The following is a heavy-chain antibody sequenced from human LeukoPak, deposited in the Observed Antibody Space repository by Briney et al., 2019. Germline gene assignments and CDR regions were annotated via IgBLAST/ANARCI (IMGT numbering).Heavy chain of an antibody. D-gene: IGHD4-17*01. Sequence: SETLSLTCSVSVGSISSSSYYWGWLRQPPGKGLEWIGTIYYSGSTYYSPSLTSRVTISVDTSKHQFSLHLSSVTAADTAVYYCARLDYGDSAFDVWGQGTMVTVSS. CDR3: ARLDYGDSAFDV. V-gene: IGHV4-39*01. CDR1: VGSISSSSYY. CDR2: IYYSGST. J-gene: IGHJ3*01.